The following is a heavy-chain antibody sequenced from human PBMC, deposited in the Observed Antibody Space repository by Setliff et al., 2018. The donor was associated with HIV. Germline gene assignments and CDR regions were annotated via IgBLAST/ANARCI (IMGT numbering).Heavy chain of an antibody. CDR2: TNPKSGGT. V-gene: IGHV1-2*06. CDR3: AKDRTGTGTTLHV. J-gene: IGHJ6*04. D-gene: IGHD1-7*01. CDR1: GYTFTDYY. Sequence: ASVKVSCKASGYTFTDYYIHWVRQAPGQGLEWMGRTNPKSGGTNYVQKFQGRVTMTRDTSVNTAYLELSRLRSDDTAVYYCAKDRTGTGTTLHVWGKGTTVTVSS.